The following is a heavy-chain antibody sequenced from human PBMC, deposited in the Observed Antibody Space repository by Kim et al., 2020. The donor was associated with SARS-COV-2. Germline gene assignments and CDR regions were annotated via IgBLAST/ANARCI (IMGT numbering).Heavy chain of an antibody. D-gene: IGHD3-3*01. Sequence: GGSLRLSCAASGFTFSSYAMSWVRQAPGKGLEWVSAISGSGGSTYYADSVKGRFTISRDNSKNTLYLQMNSLRAEDTAVYYCAKVGDDFWSGYPYFDYWGQGTLVTVSS. CDR3: AKVGDDFWSGYPYFDY. CDR1: GFTFSSYA. J-gene: IGHJ4*02. CDR2: ISGSGGST. V-gene: IGHV3-23*01.